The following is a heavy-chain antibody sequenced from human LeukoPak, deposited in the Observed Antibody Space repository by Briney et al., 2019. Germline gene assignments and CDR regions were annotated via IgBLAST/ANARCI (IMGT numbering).Heavy chain of an antibody. Sequence: PSETLSLTCTVSGGSISGYYWSWIRQPAGKGLEWIGVIYTSGSTSYNPSLKSRVTISVDKSKNQFSLNLRSVTAADTAVYYCAGRDYWGQGTLVTVSS. CDR3: AGRDY. V-gene: IGHV4-4*07. J-gene: IGHJ4*02. D-gene: IGHD1-26*01. CDR1: GGSISGYY. CDR2: IYTSGST.